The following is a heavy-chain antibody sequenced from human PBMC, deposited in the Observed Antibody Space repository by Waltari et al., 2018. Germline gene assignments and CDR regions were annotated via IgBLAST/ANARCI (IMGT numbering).Heavy chain of an antibody. CDR3: VRELNSGYQRGFDY. V-gene: IGHV4-59*11. D-gene: IGHD5-12*01. CDR2: IYYSGDT. J-gene: IGHJ4*02. CDR1: GGSLSNHN. Sequence: QVQLQESVPGLVKTSETLSLTCTACGGSLSNHNWSGIRPPPGKGLEYIGYIYYSGDTTYNPSLKSRVTISVDTSMNQVSLKVTSVTAADTAVYYCVRELNSGYQRGFDYWGQGALVTVSS.